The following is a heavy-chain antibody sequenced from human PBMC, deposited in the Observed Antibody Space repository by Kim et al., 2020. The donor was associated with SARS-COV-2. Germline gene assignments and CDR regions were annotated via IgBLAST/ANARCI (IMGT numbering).Heavy chain of an antibody. CDR3: ARDLRELETGRNV. J-gene: IGHJ6*02. Sequence: SETLSLTCAVSCGSISSSNWWSWVRQPPGKGLEWIGEIYHSGSTNYNPSLKSRVTISVDKSKNQFSLKLSSVTAADTAVYYCARDLRELETGRNVWGQGTTVTVSS. V-gene: IGHV4-4*02. D-gene: IGHD3-10*01. CDR2: IYHSGST. CDR1: CGSISSSNW.